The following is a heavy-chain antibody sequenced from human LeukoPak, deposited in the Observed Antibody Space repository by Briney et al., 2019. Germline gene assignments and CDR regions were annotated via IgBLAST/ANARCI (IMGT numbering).Heavy chain of an antibody. CDR2: ISGSGGST. CDR1: GFTFSSYA. D-gene: IGHD3-9*01. J-gene: IGHJ4*02. V-gene: IGHV3-23*01. Sequence: GGSLRLSCAASGFTFSSYAMSWVRQAPGKGLEWVSAISGSGGSTYYADPVKGRFTISRDNPKNTLYLQMNSLRAEDTAVYYCAKWGDYDILTGYYDSDYWGQGTLVTVSS. CDR3: AKWGDYDILTGYYDSDY.